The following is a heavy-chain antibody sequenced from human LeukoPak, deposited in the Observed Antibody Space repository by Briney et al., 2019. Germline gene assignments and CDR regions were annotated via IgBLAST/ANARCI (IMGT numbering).Heavy chain of an antibody. D-gene: IGHD3-10*01. Sequence: GGSLRLSCAASGFTFTTYSLTWVRQAPGKGLEWVSAISNSGGSTHYADSVKGRFTISRDNSKNTLYLQMNSLRAEDTAVYYCAKDLGPRSVGDYYMDVWGKGTTVTISS. CDR2: ISNSGGST. J-gene: IGHJ6*03. CDR3: AKDLGPRSVGDYYMDV. CDR1: GFTFTTYS. V-gene: IGHV3-23*01.